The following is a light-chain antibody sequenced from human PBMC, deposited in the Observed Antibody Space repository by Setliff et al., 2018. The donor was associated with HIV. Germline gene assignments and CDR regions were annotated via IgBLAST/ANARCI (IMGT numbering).Light chain of an antibody. Sequence: QSALTQPASVSGSPGQSITISRTGTSNDIGGYSYVSWYQQYPGRAPKMMIYDVSKRPSGVSNRFSGSKSGNTASLTISGLQAEDEADYYCCSYAGSDYVFGTGTKVTVL. CDR1: SNDIGGYSY. V-gene: IGLV2-14*03. J-gene: IGLJ1*01. CDR2: DVS. CDR3: CSYAGSDYV.